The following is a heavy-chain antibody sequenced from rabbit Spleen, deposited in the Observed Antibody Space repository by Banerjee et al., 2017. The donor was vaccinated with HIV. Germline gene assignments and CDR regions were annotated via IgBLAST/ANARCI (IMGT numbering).Heavy chain of an antibody. D-gene: IGHD1-1*01. V-gene: IGHV1S40*01. CDR3: ARDLDGVIGWNFGW. CDR2: TYVGVGDST. Sequence: QSLEESGGDLVKPGASLTLTCTASGVSFSVSSYMCWVRQAPGKGLEWIACTYVGVGDSTYYVSWAKGRFTISGTSSTTVTLRMTSLTAADTATYFCARDLDGVIGWNFGWWGPGTLVTVS. J-gene: IGHJ4*01. CDR1: GVSFSVSSY.